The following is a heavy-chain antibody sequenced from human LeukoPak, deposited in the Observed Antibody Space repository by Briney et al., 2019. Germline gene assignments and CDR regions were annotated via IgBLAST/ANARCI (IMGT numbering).Heavy chain of an antibody. D-gene: IGHD3-10*01. CDR2: ISGSGGST. CDR3: AKDRPITMVRGIFDY. J-gene: IGHJ4*02. Sequence: GGSLRLSCAASGFTFSSYAMSWVRQAPGKGLEWVSAISGSGGSTYYADSVKGRFTISRDNSKNTLYLQMNSLRAEDTAVHYCAKDRPITMVRGIFDYWGQGTLVTVSS. CDR1: GFTFSSYA. V-gene: IGHV3-23*01.